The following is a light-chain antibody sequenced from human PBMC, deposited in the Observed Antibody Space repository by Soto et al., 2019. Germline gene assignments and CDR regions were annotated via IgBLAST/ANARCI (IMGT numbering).Light chain of an antibody. V-gene: IGKV1-6*02. CDR2: AAA. CDR1: EGIGNA. J-gene: IGKJ4*01. CDR3: LQDHNYPLT. Sequence: AIQMAQSPSSLSASVGDRVTITCRASEGIGNAVGWFQQKPGKAPKLLIYAAATLQSGVPSRFSGSRSGTDFPLTISSLQPEDFATYYCLQDHNYPLTFGGGTKGEIK.